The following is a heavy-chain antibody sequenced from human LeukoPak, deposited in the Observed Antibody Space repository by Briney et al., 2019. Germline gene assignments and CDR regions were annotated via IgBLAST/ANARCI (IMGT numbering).Heavy chain of an antibody. V-gene: IGHV3-30*02. Sequence: GGSLRLSCAASGFTFSSYGMHWVRQAPGKGLEWVAFIRYDGSNKYYADSVKGRFTISRDNSKNTLYLQMNSLRAEDTAVYYCAKVRRRQLISRGDYWGQGTLVTVSS. CDR1: GFTFSSYG. CDR2: IRYDGSNK. D-gene: IGHD2-2*01. J-gene: IGHJ4*02. CDR3: AKVRRRQLISRGDY.